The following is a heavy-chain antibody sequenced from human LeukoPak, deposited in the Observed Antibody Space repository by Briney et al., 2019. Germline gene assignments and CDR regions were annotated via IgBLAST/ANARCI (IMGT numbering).Heavy chain of an antibody. D-gene: IGHD6-13*01. CDR3: ARGILSSWYYFDY. CDR1: GGSFSGYY. V-gene: IGHV4-59*10. CDR2: IYTSGSA. Sequence: SETLSLTCAVYGGSFSGYYWSWIRQPAGKGLEWIGRIYTSGSANYNPSLKSRVTISVDTSKNQFSLKLYSVTAADTAVYYCARGILSSWYYFDYWGQGTLVTVSS. J-gene: IGHJ4*02.